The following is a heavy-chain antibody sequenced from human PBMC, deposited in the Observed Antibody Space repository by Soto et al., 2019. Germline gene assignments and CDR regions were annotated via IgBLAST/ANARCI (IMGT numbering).Heavy chain of an antibody. CDR3: ARDQSIFTSNWFAP. CDR2: ISSSSSTI. V-gene: IGHV3-48*02. Sequence: PXXSLSLSSAASGFTFSRYSMHWVLQAPGKGLDGVSYISSSSSTIYYADSVKGRFTISRDNAKNSLYLQMNSLRDEDTAVYYCARDQSIFTSNWFAPWGQGTLVTVSS. J-gene: IGHJ5*02. CDR1: GFTFSRYS. D-gene: IGHD3-3*01.